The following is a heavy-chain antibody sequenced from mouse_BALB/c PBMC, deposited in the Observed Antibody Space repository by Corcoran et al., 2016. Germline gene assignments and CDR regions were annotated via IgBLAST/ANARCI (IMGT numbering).Heavy chain of an antibody. CDR1: GYSFTSYY. CDR2: IFPGSGNT. V-gene: IGHV1-66*01. J-gene: IGHJ4*01. Sequence: QVQLQQSGPELVKPGASVKISCKASGYSFTSYYIHWVKQRPGQGLEWIGWIFPGSGNTKYNEKFKGKATLTADTSSSTAYMQLSSLTSEDSAGYFCARSDYSAMDYWGQGTSVTVSS. CDR3: ARSDYSAMDY.